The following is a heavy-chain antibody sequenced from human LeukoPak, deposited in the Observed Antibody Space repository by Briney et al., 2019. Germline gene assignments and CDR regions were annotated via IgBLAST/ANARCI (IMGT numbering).Heavy chain of an antibody. CDR2: ITTTSSYI. V-gene: IGHV3-21*01. Sequence: GGSLRLSCATSGFTFSNSDMNWVRQAPGERLERVSSITTTSSYIYYADSVRGRFTISRDNAKNSLYLHMDSLRAEDTAVYYCARSGCPGGSCYLRYSWLDLWGRGTLVTVSS. CDR1: GFTFSNSD. J-gene: IGHJ5*02. D-gene: IGHD2-15*01. CDR3: ARSGCPGGSCYLRYSWLDL.